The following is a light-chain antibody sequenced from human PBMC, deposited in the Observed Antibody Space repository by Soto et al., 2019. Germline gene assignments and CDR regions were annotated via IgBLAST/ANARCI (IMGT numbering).Light chain of an antibody. CDR2: KAS. V-gene: IGKV1-5*03. J-gene: IGKJ1*01. CDR3: QQYYSYPRT. Sequence: DIQMTQSPATLSGSVGDSVTITCRASQTISSWLAWYQQKPGKAPKLLIYKASTLKGGVPSRFSGSGSGTEFTLTISCLQSEDFATYYCQQYYSYPRTFGQGTKVDIK. CDR1: QTISSW.